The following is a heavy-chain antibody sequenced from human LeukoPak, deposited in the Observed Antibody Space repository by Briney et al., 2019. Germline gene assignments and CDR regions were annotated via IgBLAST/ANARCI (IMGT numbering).Heavy chain of an antibody. J-gene: IGHJ5*02. CDR3: ARDRRQQPWFDP. CDR1: GYTITGYY. D-gene: IGHD6-13*01. Sequence: ASVKVSCKASGYTITGYYMHWVRQAPGQGLEWMGWINPNSGGTNYAQKFQGRVTMTRDTSTSTAYMELSRLRSDDTAVYYCARDRRQQPWFDPWGQGTLVTVSS. V-gene: IGHV1-2*02. CDR2: INPNSGGT.